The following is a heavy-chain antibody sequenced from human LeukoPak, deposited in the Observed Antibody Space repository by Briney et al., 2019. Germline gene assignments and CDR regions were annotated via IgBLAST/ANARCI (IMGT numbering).Heavy chain of an antibody. V-gene: IGHV3-30*14. CDR2: ISYNGDAQ. CDR1: GVVFRSYA. Sequence: GRSLRLSCAASGVVFRSYAMHWFRQAPGKGLEWVAVISYNGDAQQSADSVKGRFIISRDNSANIISLQMNSLTTQDTATYYCARENFDSWGQGTLVAVSS. J-gene: IGHJ5*01. CDR3: ARENFDS.